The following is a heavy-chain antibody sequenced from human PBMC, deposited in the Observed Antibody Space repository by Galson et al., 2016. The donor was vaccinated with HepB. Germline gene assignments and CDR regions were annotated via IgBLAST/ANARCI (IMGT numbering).Heavy chain of an antibody. CDR1: GFTFSRSG. CDR2: ISSSISTI. V-gene: IGHV3-48*02. D-gene: IGHD6-6*01. J-gene: IGHJ3*01. Sequence: SLRLSCAGFGFTFSRSGLNWVRQAPGKGLQWISYISSSISTIYYADSVKGRFTISRDNAKNSVYLQMNSLRDDDTGVYYCARELVRSAFVLWGQGTLVTVSS. CDR3: ARELVRSAFVL.